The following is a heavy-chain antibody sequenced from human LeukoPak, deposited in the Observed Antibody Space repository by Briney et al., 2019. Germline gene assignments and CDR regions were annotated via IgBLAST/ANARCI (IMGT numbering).Heavy chain of an antibody. V-gene: IGHV4-39*01. CDR1: GGSISSSGYY. Sequence: KPSETLSLTCTVSGGSISSSGYYWGWVRQPPGKGAGWIAKIYYSGSTYYNPSLKSRVTISVDTSKNQLSLKLSSLTAADTAVYYCARHEYSGSYYGLSWFDPWGQGTLVTVSS. CDR3: ARHEYSGSYYGLSWFDP. D-gene: IGHD1-26*01. CDR2: IYYSGST. J-gene: IGHJ5*02.